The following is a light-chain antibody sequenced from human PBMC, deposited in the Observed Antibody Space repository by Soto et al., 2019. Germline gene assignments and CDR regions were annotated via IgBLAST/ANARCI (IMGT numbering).Light chain of an antibody. CDR1: QSVSSSS. J-gene: IGKJ1*01. CDR3: QQYGSLGT. Sequence: EIVLTQSPGTLSLSPGERATLSCRASQSVSSSSLAWYQQKRGQAPRLLIHDASSRATGIPDRFSGSGSGTDFTLTISRLEPEDFAVYYCQQYGSLGTFGQGTKVDIK. CDR2: DAS. V-gene: IGKV3-20*01.